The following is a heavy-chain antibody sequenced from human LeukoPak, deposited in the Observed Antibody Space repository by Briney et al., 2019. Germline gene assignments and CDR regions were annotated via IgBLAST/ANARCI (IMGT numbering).Heavy chain of an antibody. CDR1: GFTFSDYY. D-gene: IGHD3-22*01. CDR2: IKSKTDGGTT. Sequence: GGSLRLSCTASGFTFSDYYMSWVRQAPGKGLEWVGRIKSKTDGGTTDYAAPVKGRFTISRDDSKNTLYLQMNSLKTEDTAVYYCTTDRYYDLTGHDYWGQGTLVTVSS. J-gene: IGHJ4*02. V-gene: IGHV3-15*01. CDR3: TTDRYYDLTGHDY.